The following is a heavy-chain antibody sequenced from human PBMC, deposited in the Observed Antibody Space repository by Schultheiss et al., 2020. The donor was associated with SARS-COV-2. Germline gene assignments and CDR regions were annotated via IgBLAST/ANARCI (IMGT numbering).Heavy chain of an antibody. D-gene: IGHD2-2*01. J-gene: IGHJ4*02. CDR2: INSDGSST. CDR3: AKDIVVVPAALDY. CDR1: GFTFSSYA. V-gene: IGHV3-74*01. Sequence: GGSLRLSCAASGFTFSSYAMSWVRQAPGKGLVWVSRINSDGSSTSYADSVKGRFTISRDNAKNTLYLQMNSLRAEDTAVYYCAKDIVVVPAALDYWGQGTLVTVSS.